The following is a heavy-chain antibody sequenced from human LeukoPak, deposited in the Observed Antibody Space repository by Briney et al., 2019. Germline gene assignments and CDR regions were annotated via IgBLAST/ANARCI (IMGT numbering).Heavy chain of an antibody. J-gene: IGHJ6*02. CDR1: GFTFSSYA. D-gene: IGHD2-21*01. CDR3: AKDGPFPSYYYYGMDV. Sequence: GGSLRLSCAASGFTFSSYAMSWVRQAPGKGLEWVSAISGSGGGTYYADSVKGRFTISRDNSKNTLYLQMNSLRAEDTAVYYCAKDGPFPSYYYYGMDVWGQGTTVTVSS. CDR2: ISGSGGGT. V-gene: IGHV3-23*01.